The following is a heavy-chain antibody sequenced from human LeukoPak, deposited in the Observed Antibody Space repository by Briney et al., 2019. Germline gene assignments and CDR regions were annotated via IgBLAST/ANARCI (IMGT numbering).Heavy chain of an antibody. Sequence: LRLSCAASGFTFTDYYISWIRQPPGKGLEWIGSVFHTGTAYYNPSLRSRVTISVDTSKNQFSLKLSFVTAADTAVYYCTKNDVGDYGTWGQGTLVIVSS. CDR1: GFTFTDYY. D-gene: IGHD4-17*01. J-gene: IGHJ5*02. CDR3: TKNDVGDYGT. CDR2: VFHTGTA. V-gene: IGHV4-38-2*01.